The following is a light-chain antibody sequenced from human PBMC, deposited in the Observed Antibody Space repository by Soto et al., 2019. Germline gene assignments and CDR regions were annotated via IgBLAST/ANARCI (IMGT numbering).Light chain of an antibody. Sequence: EIVLTQSPGTLSLSPGERATLSCRASQSVSSSYLAWYQRKPGQAPRLLIYGASSRATGIPDRFSGSGSGTDFSLTISRLEPEDVAVYYCQQYGSSLPWTFGQGTKVEIK. V-gene: IGKV3-20*01. CDR2: GAS. CDR3: QQYGSSLPWT. J-gene: IGKJ1*01. CDR1: QSVSSSY.